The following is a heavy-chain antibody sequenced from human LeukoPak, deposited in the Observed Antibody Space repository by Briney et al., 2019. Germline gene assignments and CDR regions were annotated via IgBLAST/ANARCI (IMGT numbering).Heavy chain of an antibody. V-gene: IGHV1-46*03. CDR3: ARDQWVVVPAAIGLQARNPDY. Sequence: ASVKVSCKASGYTFTSYYMHWVRQAPGQGLEWMGIINPSGGSTSYAQKFQGRVTMTRDTSTSTVYMELSSLRSEDTAVYYCARDQWVVVPAAIGLQARNPDYWGQGTLVTVSS. CDR1: GYTFTSYY. CDR2: INPSGGST. J-gene: IGHJ4*02. D-gene: IGHD2-2*02.